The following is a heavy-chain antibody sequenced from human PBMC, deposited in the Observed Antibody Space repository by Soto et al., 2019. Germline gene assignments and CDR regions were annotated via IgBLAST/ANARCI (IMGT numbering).Heavy chain of an antibody. CDR1: GYTFTTYG. Sequence: GAPVKVSCKASGYTFTTYGISWVRQAPGQGLEWMGWISAYNGNTNYAQKLQGRVTMTTDTSTSTAYMELRSLRSDDTAVYYCERDNKQLGTTDAFDIWGQGTMVTVSS. CDR3: ERDNKQLGTTDAFDI. D-gene: IGHD1-1*01. V-gene: IGHV1-18*01. CDR2: ISAYNGNT. J-gene: IGHJ3*02.